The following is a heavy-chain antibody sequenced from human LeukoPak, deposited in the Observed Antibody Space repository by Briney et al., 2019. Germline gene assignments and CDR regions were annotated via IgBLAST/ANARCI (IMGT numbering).Heavy chain of an antibody. CDR3: AKVGGSSGWYEVGYYFDY. CDR2: IWYDGSNT. D-gene: IGHD6-19*01. J-gene: IGHJ4*02. V-gene: IGHV3-30*02. CDR1: GFTFSSHG. Sequence: GGSLRLSCAASGFTFSSHGMHWVRQAPGKGPEWVGSIWYDGSNTYYADSVKGRFTISRDNAKNSLYLQMNSLRAEDTALYYCAKVGGSSGWYEVGYYFDYWGQGTLVTVSS.